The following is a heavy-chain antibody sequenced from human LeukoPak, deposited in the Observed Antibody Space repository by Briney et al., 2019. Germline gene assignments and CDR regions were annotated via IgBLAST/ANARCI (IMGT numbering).Heavy chain of an antibody. CDR3: ASCIKVSRSFDS. V-gene: IGHV4-31*03. CDR2: IYYSGST. J-gene: IGHJ4*02. Sequence: NPSETLSLTCTVSGGSISSGGYFWSGMRQYPGKGVEWIGDIYYSGSTSYNPSLKSRLTISVDTSQNQFHLRLTSVTAADTAVYYCASCIKVSRSFDSWGQGTLITVSS. D-gene: IGHD1-14*01. CDR1: GGSISSGGYF.